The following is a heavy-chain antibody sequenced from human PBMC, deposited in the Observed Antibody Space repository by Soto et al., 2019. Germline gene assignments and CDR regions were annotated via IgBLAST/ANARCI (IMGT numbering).Heavy chain of an antibody. CDR1: GDTFSSYT. V-gene: IGHV1-69*04. CDR2: IIPALGVA. J-gene: IGHJ4*02. CDR3: ATDRITMIYKEDLLRY. D-gene: IGHD3-22*01. Sequence: VASVKVSCKASGDTFSSYTISWVRQAPGQGLEWMGRIIPALGVADYAQNFQGRVTITADKSTSTAYMELSSLRSEDTAVYYCATDRITMIYKEDLLRYWGQGTLVTVSS.